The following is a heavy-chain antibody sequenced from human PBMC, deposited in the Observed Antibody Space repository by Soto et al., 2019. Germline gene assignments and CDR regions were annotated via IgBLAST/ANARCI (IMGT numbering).Heavy chain of an antibody. V-gene: IGHV3-53*01. CDR1: GFTVSSNY. Sequence: PGGSLRLSCAASGFTVSSNYMSWVRQAPVKGLEWVSVIYSGGSTYYADSVKGRFTISRDNSKNTLYLQMNSLRAEDTAVYYCARGPCSTSCYTRRGSMDVWGQGTTVTVSS. J-gene: IGHJ6*02. CDR3: ARGPCSTSCYTRRGSMDV. CDR2: IYSGGST. D-gene: IGHD2-2*02.